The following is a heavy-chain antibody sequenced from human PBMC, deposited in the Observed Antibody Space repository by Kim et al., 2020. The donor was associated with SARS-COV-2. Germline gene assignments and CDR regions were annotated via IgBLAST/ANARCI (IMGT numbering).Heavy chain of an antibody. Sequence: ADSGQSRFTISRDNSKNTLYLQVNSLRAEDTAVYYCAKDRGRVTKYYFDYWGQGTLVTVSS. CDR3: AKDRGRVTKYYFDY. D-gene: IGHD2-21*02. V-gene: IGHV3-33*03. J-gene: IGHJ4*02.